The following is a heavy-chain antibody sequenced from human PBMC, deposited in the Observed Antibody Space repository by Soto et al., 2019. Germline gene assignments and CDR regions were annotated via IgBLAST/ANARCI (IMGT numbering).Heavy chain of an antibody. V-gene: IGHV1-69*01. J-gene: IGHJ5*02. Sequence: QVQLVQSGAEVKKPGSSVKVSCKASGGTFSSYAISWVRQAPGQGLEWMGGIIPIFGTANYAQKFQGRVTITADESTSTAYMERRSLRSEDTAVYYCARDRERWELLGWFDPWGQGTLVTVSS. CDR2: IIPIFGTA. CDR3: ARDRERWELLGWFDP. CDR1: GGTFSSYA. D-gene: IGHD1-26*01.